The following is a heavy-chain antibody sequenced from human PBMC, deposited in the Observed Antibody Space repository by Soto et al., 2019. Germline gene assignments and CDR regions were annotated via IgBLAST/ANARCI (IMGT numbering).Heavy chain of an antibody. Sequence: PGGSLRLSCAASGFTFSIYRMNWVHQAPGKXLXXVSYISSSSSTIYYADSVNARLTTSRDNQKTSLYLKMKSLRAEEKAVYYCARDGEDIVVVTAAMVRYYMDVWGKGTTVTVSS. V-gene: IGHV3-48*01. D-gene: IGHD2-2*01. CDR3: ARDGEDIVVVTAAMVRYYMDV. J-gene: IGHJ6*03. CDR2: ISSSSSTI. CDR1: GFTFSIYR.